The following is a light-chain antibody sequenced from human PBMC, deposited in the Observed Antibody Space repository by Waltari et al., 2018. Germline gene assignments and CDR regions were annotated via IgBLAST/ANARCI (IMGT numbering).Light chain of an antibody. CDR1: QSVWSY. J-gene: IGKJ4*01. Sequence: EVVMTQSPATLSLSPGERATLSCRASQSVWSYLAWYQQKPGQAPRLLIYDTSNRATGFPARCSGSGSGTDFTLTISSLEPEDFAVYYGQQRYNWPPLTFGGGTKVEMK. CDR2: DTS. V-gene: IGKV3-11*01. CDR3: QQRYNWPPLT.